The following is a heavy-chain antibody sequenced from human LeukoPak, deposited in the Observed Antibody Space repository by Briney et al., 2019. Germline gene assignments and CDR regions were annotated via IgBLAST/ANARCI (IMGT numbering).Heavy chain of an antibody. J-gene: IGHJ5*02. CDR2: INPNTGTT. V-gene: IGHV1-18*01. CDR3: ARDGFQGSRWSNWFDP. Sequence: ASVKVSCKGSGYIFNTNGINWVRQAPGQGLEWMGWINPNTGTTNYAQNFQDRVTMTTDTSTSTAFMELRSLRSDDTAMYYCARDGFQGSRWSNWFDPWGRGTLVIVSS. CDR1: GYIFNTNG. D-gene: IGHD6-13*01.